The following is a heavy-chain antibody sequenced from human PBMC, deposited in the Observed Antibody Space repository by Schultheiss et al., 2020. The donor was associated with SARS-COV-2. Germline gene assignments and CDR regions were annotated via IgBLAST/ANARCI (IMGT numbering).Heavy chain of an antibody. V-gene: IGHV1-8*01. CDR3: AKGPEYSSLKRSWFDP. D-gene: IGHD6-6*01. CDR1: GYTFTSYD. CDR2: MNPNSGNT. J-gene: IGHJ5*02. Sequence: ASVKVSCKASGYTFTSYDINWVRQATGQGLEWMGWMNPNSGNTGYAQKFQGRVTMTRNTSISTAYMELSSLRSEDTALYYCAKGPEYSSLKRSWFDPWGQGTLVTVSS.